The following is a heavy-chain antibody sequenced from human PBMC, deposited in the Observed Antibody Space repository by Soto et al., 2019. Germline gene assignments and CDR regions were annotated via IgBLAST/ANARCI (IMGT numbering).Heavy chain of an antibody. CDR3: ARGYTDRNWFDP. CDR1: GFTFSSYA. V-gene: IGHV3-30-3*01. CDR2: ISYDGSNK. J-gene: IGHJ5*02. D-gene: IGHD3-16*02. Sequence: GGSQRLSCSSSGFTFSSYAMHWVRQAPGKGLEWVAVISYDGSNKYYADSVKGRFTISRDNSKNTLYLQMNSLRAEDTAVYYCARGYTDRNWFDPWGQGNPVNVSA.